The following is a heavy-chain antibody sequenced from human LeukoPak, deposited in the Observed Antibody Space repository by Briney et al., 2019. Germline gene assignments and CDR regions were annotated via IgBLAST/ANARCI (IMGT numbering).Heavy chain of an antibody. V-gene: IGHV4-39*01. J-gene: IGHJ6*02. CDR3: ARIAAAGTGVVYYYYGMDV. CDR1: GGSISSSSHY. D-gene: IGHD6-13*01. CDR2: IYYSGST. Sequence: SETLSLTCTVSGGSISSSSHYWGWIRQPPGKGLEWIGSIYYSGSTYYNPSLKSRVTISVDTSKNQFSLKLSSVTAADTAVYYCARIAAAGTGVVYYYYGMDVWGQGTTVTVSS.